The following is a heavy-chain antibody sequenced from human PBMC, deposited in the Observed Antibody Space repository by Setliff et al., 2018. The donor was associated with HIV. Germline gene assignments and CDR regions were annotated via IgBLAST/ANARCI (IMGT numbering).Heavy chain of an antibody. D-gene: IGHD3-16*01. CDR2: VYPGDSDT. CDR3: ARGGLAYCPSWHFDF. V-gene: IGHV5-51*01. Sequence: PGESLKISCKGSGDTFANFWIGWARQMPGKGLEWMGVVYPGDSDTRYNPSFQGRVTISADKSINTAYLQWSSLEVSDSAMYFCARGGLAYCPSWHFDFWGRGTLVTVSS. CDR1: GDTFANFW. J-gene: IGHJ2*01.